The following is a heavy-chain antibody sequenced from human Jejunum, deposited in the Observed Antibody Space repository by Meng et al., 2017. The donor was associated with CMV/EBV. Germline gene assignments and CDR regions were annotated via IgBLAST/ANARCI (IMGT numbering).Heavy chain of an antibody. J-gene: IGHJ6*02. CDR2: ISGSGSAI. CDR1: GFTFSSSE. CDR3: ARASVSGTFGMDV. V-gene: IGHV3-48*03. D-gene: IGHD1-7*01. Sequence: SGFTFSSSEMMWVRQAPGKGLEWVSYISGSGSAIYYADSVKGQFTISRDNAKSSLYLQMNSPRAEDTAIYYCARASVSGTFGMDVWGQGTTVTVSS.